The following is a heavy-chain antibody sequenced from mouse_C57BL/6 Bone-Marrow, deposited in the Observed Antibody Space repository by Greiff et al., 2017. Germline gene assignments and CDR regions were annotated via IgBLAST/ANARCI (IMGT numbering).Heavy chain of an antibody. CDR1: GFTFSDYG. Sequence: EVKLMESGGGLVKPGGSLKLSCAASGFTFSDYGMHWVRQAPEKGLEWVAYISSGSSTIYYADTVKGRCTISRDNAKNTLFLQMTSLRSEDTAMYYCAREGTRFAYWGQGTLVTVSA. D-gene: IGHD3-3*01. CDR3: AREGTRFAY. J-gene: IGHJ3*01. V-gene: IGHV5-17*01. CDR2: ISSGSSTI.